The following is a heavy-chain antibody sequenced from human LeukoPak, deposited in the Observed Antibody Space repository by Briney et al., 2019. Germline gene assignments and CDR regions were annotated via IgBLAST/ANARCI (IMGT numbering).Heavy chain of an antibody. D-gene: IGHD3-9*01. CDR1: DASINDHY. CDR2: KYYAWNT. CDR3: ARHRFAWYDFDG. V-gene: IGHV4-59*08. J-gene: IGHJ3*01. Sequence: SETLSLTCTVSDASINDHYWSWIRQPPEKGLEWSSYKYYAWNTSTNPSLESRVTISVDKSKNQSSLHLYCVTAADTAVYYCARHRFAWYDFDGWGQGTRV.